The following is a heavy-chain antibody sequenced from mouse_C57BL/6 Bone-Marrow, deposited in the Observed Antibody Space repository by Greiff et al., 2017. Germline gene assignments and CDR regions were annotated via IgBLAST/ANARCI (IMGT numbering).Heavy chain of an antibody. CDR2: IDPSDSYT. V-gene: IGHV1-59*01. D-gene: IGHD1-1*01. CDR1: GYTFTSYW. J-gene: IGHJ1*03. CDR3: AGTVLAHVYFDV. Sequence: QVQLQQPGAELVRPGTSVKLSCKASGYTFTSYWMHWVKQRPGQGLEWIGVIDPSDSYTNYNQKFKGKATLTVDPSSSTAYMQLSSLTSEDSAVYYCAGTVLAHVYFDVWGTGTTVTVSS.